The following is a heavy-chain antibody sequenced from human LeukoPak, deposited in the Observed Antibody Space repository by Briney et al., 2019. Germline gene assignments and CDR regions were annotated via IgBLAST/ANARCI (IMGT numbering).Heavy chain of an antibody. CDR1: GFTFSNAW. D-gene: IGHD3-22*01. V-gene: IGHV3-15*01. J-gene: IGHJ4*02. CDR3: TTEPYYDDSSGYPGY. CDR2: IKSKTDGGTT. Sequence: GGSLRLSCAASGFTFSNAWMSWVRQAPGKGLEWVGRIKSKTDGGTTDYAAPVKGRFTISRDDSKNTLYLQMNSLKTEDTAVYYCTTEPYYDDSSGYPGYWGQGTLVTVSS.